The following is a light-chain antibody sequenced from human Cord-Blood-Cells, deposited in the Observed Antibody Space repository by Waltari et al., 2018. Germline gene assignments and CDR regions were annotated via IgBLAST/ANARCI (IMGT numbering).Light chain of an antibody. CDR3: QQYGSSPIS. J-gene: IGKJ5*01. CDR2: GAS. V-gene: IGKV3-20*01. CDR1: QSGSSSY. Sequence: EIVLTQSPRTLSLSPEDRATLSRRASQSGSSSYLAWYQQRPGQAPRLLSYGASSRATGSPDRFSGSGSGTDFTFTSSRLEPEDFAVYYCQQYGSSPISFGQGTRLEIK.